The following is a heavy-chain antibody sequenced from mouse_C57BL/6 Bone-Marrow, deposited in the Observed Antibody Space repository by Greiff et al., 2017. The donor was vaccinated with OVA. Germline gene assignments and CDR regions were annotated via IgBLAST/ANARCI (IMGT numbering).Heavy chain of an antibody. CDR3: TRRLLLRLWAWFAY. Sequence: VKLVESGAELVRPGASVTLSCKASGYTFTDYEMHWVKQTPVHGLEWIGAIDPETGGTAYNQKFKGKAILTADKSSSTAYMELRSLTSEDSAVYYCTRRLLLRLWAWFAYWGQGTLVTVSA. V-gene: IGHV1-15*01. J-gene: IGHJ3*01. CDR2: IDPETGGT. CDR1: GYTFTDYE. D-gene: IGHD2-4*01.